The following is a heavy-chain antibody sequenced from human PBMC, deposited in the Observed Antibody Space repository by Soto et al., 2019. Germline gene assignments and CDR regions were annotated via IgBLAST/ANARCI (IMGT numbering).Heavy chain of an antibody. CDR1: GFTFSDYY. CDR2: ISSSGSTI. CDR3: AIDEGPVDCSSTSCYNYYYGMDV. J-gene: IGHJ6*02. D-gene: IGHD2-2*02. Sequence: GSLRLSCAASGFTFSDYYMSWIRQAPGKGLEWVSYISSSGSTIYYADSVKGRFTISRDNAKNSLYLQMNSLRAEDTAVYYCAIDEGPVDCSSTSCYNYYYGMDVWGQGTTVTVSS. V-gene: IGHV3-11*01.